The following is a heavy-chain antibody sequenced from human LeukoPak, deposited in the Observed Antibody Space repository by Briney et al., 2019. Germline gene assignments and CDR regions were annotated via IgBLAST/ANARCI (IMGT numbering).Heavy chain of an antibody. D-gene: IGHD2-2*01. CDR2: IYYSGST. Sequence: SEPLSLTCTVSGGSISGYYWSWIRQPPGKGLEWIGYIYYSGSTNYNPSLKSRVTISVDTSKNQFSLKLSSVTAADTAVYYCARVRCSSTSCPLDYWGQGTLVTVSS. V-gene: IGHV4-59*01. CDR1: GGSISGYY. CDR3: ARVRCSSTSCPLDY. J-gene: IGHJ4*02.